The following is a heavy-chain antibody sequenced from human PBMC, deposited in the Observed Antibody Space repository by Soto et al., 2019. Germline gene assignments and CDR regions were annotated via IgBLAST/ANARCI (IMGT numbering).Heavy chain of an antibody. CDR1: GYTFTSYA. Sequence: KNPRASVKVSCKASGYTFTSYAMHWVRQAPGQRLEWMGWINAGNGNTKYSQKFQGRVTITRDTSASTAYMELSSLRSEDTAVYYCARDKKGRGYYDSSGYHQHRLAYWGQGTLVTVSS. D-gene: IGHD3-22*01. V-gene: IGHV1-3*01. CDR2: INAGNGNT. J-gene: IGHJ4*02. CDR3: ARDKKGRGYYDSSGYHQHRLAY.